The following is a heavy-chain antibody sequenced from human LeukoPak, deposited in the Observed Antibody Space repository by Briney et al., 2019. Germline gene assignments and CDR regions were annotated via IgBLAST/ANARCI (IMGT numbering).Heavy chain of an antibody. V-gene: IGHV1-2*02. CDR2: INPNSGGT. CDR1: GYTFTGYY. D-gene: IGHD3-22*01. CDR3: AREYYDSSGYYHLACPFDP. Sequence: ASVKVSCKASGYTFTGYYMHWVRQAPGQGLEWMGWINPNSGGTNYAQKFQGRVTMTRDTSISTAYMELSRLRSDDTAVYYCAREYYDSSGYYHLACPFDPWGQGTLVTVSS. J-gene: IGHJ5*02.